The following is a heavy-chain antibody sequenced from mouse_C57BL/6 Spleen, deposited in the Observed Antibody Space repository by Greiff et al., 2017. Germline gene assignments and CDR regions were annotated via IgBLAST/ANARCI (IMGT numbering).Heavy chain of an antibody. J-gene: IGHJ3*01. Sequence: QVQLKQPGAELVKPGASVKLSCKASGYTFTSYWMHWVKQRPGRGLEWIGRIDPNSGGTKYNEKFKSKATLTVDKPSSTAYMQLSSLTSEDSAVYYCARRGTTVVGGAWFAYWGQGTLVTVSA. CDR3: ARRGTTVVGGAWFAY. CDR2: IDPNSGGT. V-gene: IGHV1-72*01. CDR1: GYTFTSYW. D-gene: IGHD1-1*01.